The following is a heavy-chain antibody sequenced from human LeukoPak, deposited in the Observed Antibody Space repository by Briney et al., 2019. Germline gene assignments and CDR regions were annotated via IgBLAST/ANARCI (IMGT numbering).Heavy chain of an antibody. Sequence: PSETLSLTCTVSGGSISNYYWNWIRQAPGRGLEWLGYIYYTGSTTYNPSVKSRITISLDTFKKQISLKLRSVTAADTAVYYCATRGSWCEPRPFDYWGQGSLVTVSS. V-gene: IGHV4-59*03. CDR1: GGSISNYY. D-gene: IGHD2-8*01. CDR2: IYYTGST. J-gene: IGHJ4*02. CDR3: ATRGSWCEPRPFDY.